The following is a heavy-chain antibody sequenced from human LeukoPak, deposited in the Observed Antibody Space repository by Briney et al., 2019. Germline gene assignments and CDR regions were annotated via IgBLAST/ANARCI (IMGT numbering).Heavy chain of an antibody. V-gene: IGHV5-51*01. J-gene: IGHJ4*02. CDR3: ARQHGSGSYYSRAIDY. Sequence: GESLKISCEASGYSFTTYWIGWVRPMPGKGPEWMGSIYPGDSDTRYSPSFQGQVTISADKSISTAYLQWSSLKASDTAMYYCARQHGSGSYYSRAIDYWGQGTLVTVSS. CDR2: IYPGDSDT. CDR1: GYSFTTYW. D-gene: IGHD3-10*01.